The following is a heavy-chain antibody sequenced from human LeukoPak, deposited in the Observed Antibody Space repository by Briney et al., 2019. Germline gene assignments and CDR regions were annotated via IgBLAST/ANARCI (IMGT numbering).Heavy chain of an antibody. CDR3: ARGGSGWFENFDY. J-gene: IGHJ4*02. Sequence: GGSLRLSCAASGFTFSSYSMNWVRQAPGKGLEWVSSISSSSSYIYYADSVKGRFTISRDNAKNSLYLQMNSLRAEDTAVYHRARGGSGWFENFDYWGQGTLVTVSS. V-gene: IGHV3-21*01. CDR1: GFTFSSYS. D-gene: IGHD6-19*01. CDR2: ISSSSSYI.